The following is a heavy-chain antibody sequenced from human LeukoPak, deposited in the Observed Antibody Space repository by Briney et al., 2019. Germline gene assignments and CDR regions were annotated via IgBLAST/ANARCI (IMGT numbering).Heavy chain of an antibody. J-gene: IGHJ4*02. V-gene: IGHV3-30*03. CDR1: EFAFSTYN. Sequence: GGSLRLSCAASEFAFSTYNMNWVRQAPGKGLEWVAVISVDGRDLYHADSVKGRFTISRDNSKNTLYLQMTSLRADDTAVYYCARDKSAAADYYFDFWGQGTLVTVSS. CDR3: ARDKSAAADYYFDF. D-gene: IGHD3-10*01. CDR2: ISVDGRDL.